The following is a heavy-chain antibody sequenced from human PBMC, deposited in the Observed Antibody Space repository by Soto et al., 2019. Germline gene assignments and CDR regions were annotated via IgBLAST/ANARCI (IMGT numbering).Heavy chain of an antibody. CDR1: GGSISSGDYY. V-gene: IGHV4-30-4*01. Sequence: PSETLSLTCTVSGGSISSGDYYWSWIRQPPGKGLEWIGYIYYSGSTYYNPSLKSRVTISVDTSKNQFSLRLSSVTAADTAVYYCARDRGYYGSGSHRMDVWGQGTTVTVSS. CDR3: ARDRGYYGSGSHRMDV. CDR2: IYYSGST. J-gene: IGHJ6*02. D-gene: IGHD3-10*01.